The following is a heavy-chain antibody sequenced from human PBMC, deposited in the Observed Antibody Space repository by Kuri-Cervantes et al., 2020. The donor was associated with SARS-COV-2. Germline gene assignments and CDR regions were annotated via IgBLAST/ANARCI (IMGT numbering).Heavy chain of an antibody. V-gene: IGHV3-30-3*01. Sequence: GESLKISCAASGFTFSSYAMHWVRQAPGKGLEWVAVISYDGSNKYYADSVKGRFTISRDNSKNTLYLQMNSLRAEDTAVYYCAREEIALFGVVTSTFDYWGQRTLVTVSS. CDR3: AREEIALFGVVTSTFDY. CDR2: ISYDGSNK. CDR1: GFTFSSYA. J-gene: IGHJ4*02. D-gene: IGHD3-3*01.